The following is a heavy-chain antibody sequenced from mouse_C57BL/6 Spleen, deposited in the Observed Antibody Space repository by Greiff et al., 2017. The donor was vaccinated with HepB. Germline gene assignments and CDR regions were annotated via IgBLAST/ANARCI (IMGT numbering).Heavy chain of an antibody. V-gene: IGHV1-82*01. CDR2: IYPGDGDT. CDR1: GYAFSSSW. Sequence: QVQLQQSGPELVKPGASVKISCKASGYAFSSSWMNWVKQRPGKGLEWIGRIYPGDGDTNYNGKFKGKATLTADKSSSTAHMQLSSLTSEDSAVYFCERSGYRSSPHLDYWGQGTTLTVSS. J-gene: IGHJ2*01. CDR3: ERSGYRSSPHLDY. D-gene: IGHD1-1*01.